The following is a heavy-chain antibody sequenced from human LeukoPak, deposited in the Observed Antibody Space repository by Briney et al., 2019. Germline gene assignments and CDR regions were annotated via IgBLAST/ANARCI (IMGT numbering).Heavy chain of an antibody. Sequence: SETLSLTCTVSGGSISAYYWSWIRQPPGKGLEWIGYIYYSGNTNYNPSLKSRVTISIDTSKNQFSLKLTSVTAADTALYYCARLGRPAAFDIWDQGTMVTVSS. D-gene: IGHD3-16*01. V-gene: IGHV4-59*08. CDR2: IYYSGNT. J-gene: IGHJ3*02. CDR1: GGSISAYY. CDR3: ARLGRPAAFDI.